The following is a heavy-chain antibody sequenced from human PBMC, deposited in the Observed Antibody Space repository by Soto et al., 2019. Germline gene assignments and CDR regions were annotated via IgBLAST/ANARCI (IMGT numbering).Heavy chain of an antibody. CDR3: ARGWYSSSSYYYYYMEF. CDR2: KYYRSKWYN. D-gene: IGHD6-6*01. Sequence: SQTLSLTCAISGDSVSSNSAAWNWIRQSPSRGLEWLGRKYYRSKWYNDYAVSVKRRITINPDTSKNQFSLQLNSVTPEDEAVYYCARGWYSSSSYYYYYMEFWGKGTTVTVSS. V-gene: IGHV6-1*01. J-gene: IGHJ6*03. CDR1: GDSVSSNSAA.